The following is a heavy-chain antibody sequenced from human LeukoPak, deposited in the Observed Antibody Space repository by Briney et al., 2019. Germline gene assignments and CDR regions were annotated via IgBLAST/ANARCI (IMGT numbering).Heavy chain of an antibody. V-gene: IGHV3-21*01. CDR3: ARTIQLWLGVDY. CDR2: ISSSSYI. D-gene: IGHD5-18*01. J-gene: IGHJ4*02. Sequence: GGSLRLSCAASGFTFSSYSMNWVRQAPRKGLEWVSSISSSSYIYYADSVKGRFTISRDNAKNSLYLQMNSLRAEDTAVYYCARTIQLWLGVDYWGQGTLVTVSS. CDR1: GFTFSSYS.